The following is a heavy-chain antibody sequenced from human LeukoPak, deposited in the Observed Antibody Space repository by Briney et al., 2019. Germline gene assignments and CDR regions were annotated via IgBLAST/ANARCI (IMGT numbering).Heavy chain of an antibody. CDR2: IRYDGSNK. V-gene: IGHV3-30*02. Sequence: PGGSLRLSCAASGFTFSSYGMHWVRQAPGKGLEWVAFIRYDGSNKYYAGSVKGRLTISRDNSKNTLYPQMNSLRAEDTAVYYCAKNVGATGNAFDVWGQGTMVTVSS. J-gene: IGHJ3*01. CDR1: GFTFSSYG. D-gene: IGHD1-26*01. CDR3: AKNVGATGNAFDV.